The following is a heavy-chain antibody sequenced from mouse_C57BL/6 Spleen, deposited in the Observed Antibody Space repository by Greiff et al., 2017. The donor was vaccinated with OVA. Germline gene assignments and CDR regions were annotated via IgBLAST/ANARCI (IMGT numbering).Heavy chain of an antibody. J-gene: IGHJ2*01. CDR2: INPGSGGT. D-gene: IGHD3-3*01. CDR1: GYAFTNYL. Sequence: VQLQQSGAELVRPGTSVKVSCKASGYAFTNYLIEWVKQRPGQGLEWIGVINPGSGGTNYNEKFKGKATLTADKSSSTAYMQLSSLTSEDSAVYFCARSGTGLYFDYWGQGTTLTVSS. V-gene: IGHV1-54*01. CDR3: ARSGTGLYFDY.